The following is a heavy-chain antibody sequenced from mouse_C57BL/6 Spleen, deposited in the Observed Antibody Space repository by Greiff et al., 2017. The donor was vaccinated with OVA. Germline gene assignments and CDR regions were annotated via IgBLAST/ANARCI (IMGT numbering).Heavy chain of an antibody. CDR3: ARGDGGENYYFDY. V-gene: IGHV1-7*01. Sequence: QVQLKQSGAELAKPGASVKLSCKASGYTFTSYGMHWVKQRPGQGLEWIGYINPSSGYTKYNQKFKDKATLTADKSSSTAYMQLSSLTYEDSAVYYCARGDGGENYYFDYWGQGTTLTVSS. J-gene: IGHJ2*01. CDR2: INPSSGYT. CDR1: GYTFTSYG. D-gene: IGHD3-3*01.